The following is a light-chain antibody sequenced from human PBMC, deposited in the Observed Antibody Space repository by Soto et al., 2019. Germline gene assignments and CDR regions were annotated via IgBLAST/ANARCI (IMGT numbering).Light chain of an antibody. V-gene: IGKV3-20*01. CDR1: QSVSSSY. J-gene: IGKJ2*01. Sequence: EIVLTQSPGTLSLSPGERATLSCRASQSVSSSYLAWYQQKPGQAPRLLIYGASSRATGIPDRFSGSGSGTDFTLTISRLEPEDFAVYYCQQYGSSPVTFGQRTNLEIK. CDR3: QQYGSSPVT. CDR2: GAS.